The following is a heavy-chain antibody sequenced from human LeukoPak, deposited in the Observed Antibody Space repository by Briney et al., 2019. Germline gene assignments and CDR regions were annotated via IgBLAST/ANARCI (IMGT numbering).Heavy chain of an antibody. D-gene: IGHD3-3*01. V-gene: IGHV3-30*04. Sequence: GGSLRLSCASSGFTFSNYAMHWVRQAPGKGLEWVAVISYDGSKQDYVDPVKGRFTISRDNSKNTLYLQMNSLRAEYTTVYYGGITVFEVVIDLDSGYYWGQGTLVTVSS. J-gene: IGHJ4*02. CDR1: GFTFSNYA. CDR3: GITVFEVVIDLDSGYY. CDR2: ISYDGSKQ.